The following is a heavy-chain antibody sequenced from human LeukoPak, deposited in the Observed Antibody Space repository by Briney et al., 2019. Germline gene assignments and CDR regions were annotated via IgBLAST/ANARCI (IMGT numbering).Heavy chain of an antibody. D-gene: IGHD3-9*01. V-gene: IGHV3-43*02. Sequence: GGSLRLSCATCGFTFDDFAMHWVRQVPGKGLEWVSLISAGGDKTYYADSVKGRFTISRDNRKKSLYLQMNSLTTDDTAFYYCAKAAYDLLTGYYSFYYYAMDVWGQGTTVAVSS. J-gene: IGHJ6*02. CDR2: ISAGGDKT. CDR1: GFTFDDFA. CDR3: AKAAYDLLTGYYSFYYYAMDV.